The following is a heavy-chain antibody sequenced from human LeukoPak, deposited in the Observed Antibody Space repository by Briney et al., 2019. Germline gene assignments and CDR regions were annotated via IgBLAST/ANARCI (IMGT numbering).Heavy chain of an antibody. V-gene: IGHV4-59*01. CDR1: GGSISSYY. Sequence: SETLSLTCTVSGGSISSYYWSWIRQPPGKGLEWIGYIYYSGSTNYNPSLKSRVTISVDTSKNQSSLKLSSVTAADTAVYYCARSLNYDILTGYYFDAFDIWGQGTMVTVSS. CDR2: IYYSGST. D-gene: IGHD3-9*01. J-gene: IGHJ3*02. CDR3: ARSLNYDILTGYYFDAFDI.